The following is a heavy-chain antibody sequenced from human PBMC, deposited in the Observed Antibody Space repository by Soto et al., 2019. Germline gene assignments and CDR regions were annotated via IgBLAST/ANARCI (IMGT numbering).Heavy chain of an antibody. CDR1: GFTFSNYA. V-gene: IGHV3-23*01. Sequence: GGSLRLSCAASGFTFSNYAMSWVRQAPGKGLEWVSALPDRVSSRCYADSVKGRFTISRDNSKNSLYLQMNSLKAEDTAVYYCAKMTSGSYGRNYGMDVWGQGTMVTVSS. D-gene: IGHD5-18*01. J-gene: IGHJ6*02. CDR3: AKMTSGSYGRNYGMDV. CDR2: LPDRVSSR.